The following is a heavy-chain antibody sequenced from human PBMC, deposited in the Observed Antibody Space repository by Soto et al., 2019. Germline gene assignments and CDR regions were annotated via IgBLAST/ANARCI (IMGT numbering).Heavy chain of an antibody. V-gene: IGHV5-51*01. Sequence: GESLKISCKGSGYTFNNYWIGWVRQMPGKGLEWMGIIYPGDSDTRYSPSFQGQVTISVDRSITTAYLQWSSLKASDTAMYYCARGSEPGGTYRQRFEYWGQGILVTVSS. CDR3: ARGSEPGGTYRQRFEY. CDR2: IYPGDSDT. CDR1: GYTFNNYW. J-gene: IGHJ4*02. D-gene: IGHD3-16*02.